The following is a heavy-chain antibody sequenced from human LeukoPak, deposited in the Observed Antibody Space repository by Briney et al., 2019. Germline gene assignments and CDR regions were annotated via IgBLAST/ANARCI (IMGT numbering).Heavy chain of an antibody. V-gene: IGHV4-34*01. J-gene: IGHJ4*02. CDR1: GGSFSGYY. Sequence: PSETLSLTCAVYGGSFSGYYWSWIRQPPGKGLEWIGEINHSGSTNYNPSLKSRVTMSVDTSKNQFSLKLSSVTAADTAVYYCARDRQGYGYSYGYMVVGAFDYWGQGTLVTVSS. D-gene: IGHD5-18*01. CDR3: ARDRQGYGYSYGYMVVGAFDY. CDR2: INHSGST.